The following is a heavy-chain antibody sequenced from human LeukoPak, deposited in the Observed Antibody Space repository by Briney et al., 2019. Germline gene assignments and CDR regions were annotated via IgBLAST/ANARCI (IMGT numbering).Heavy chain of an antibody. V-gene: IGHV4-30-2*03. Sequence: SETLSLTCTVSGGSISSGGYYWSWIRQPPGKGLEWIGYIYHSRSTYYNPSLKSRVTISVDTSKNQFSLKLSSVTAADTAVYYCASHVYAAAGTFHFDYWGQGTLVTVSS. J-gene: IGHJ4*02. CDR2: IYHSRST. CDR1: GGSISSGGYY. D-gene: IGHD6-13*01. CDR3: ASHVYAAAGTFHFDY.